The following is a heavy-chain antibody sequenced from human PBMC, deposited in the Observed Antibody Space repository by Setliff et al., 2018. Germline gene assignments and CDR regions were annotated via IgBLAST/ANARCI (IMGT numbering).Heavy chain of an antibody. Sequence: SETLSLTCAVYGGSFSGYYWSWIRQPPGKGLEWIGEINHSGSTNYNPSLKSRVTISVDTSKNQFSLKLSSVTAADTAVYYCARGGYSYGHHYYYYMDVWGKGTRSPSP. CDR3: ARGGYSYGHHYYYYMDV. D-gene: IGHD5-18*01. J-gene: IGHJ6*03. CDR1: GGSFSGYY. V-gene: IGHV4-34*01. CDR2: INHSGST.